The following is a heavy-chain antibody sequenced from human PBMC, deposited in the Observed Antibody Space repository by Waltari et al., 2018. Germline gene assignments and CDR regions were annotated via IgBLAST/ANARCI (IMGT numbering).Heavy chain of an antibody. D-gene: IGHD3-16*01. CDR1: GFSLSSNS. J-gene: IGHJ6*02. V-gene: IGHV3-53*01. Sequence: ELPLVQSAGGLIQRGGSLRLYCAASGFSLSSNSMSWVRQAPGTVLEWVSVIYRGGSTYYADSVKGRFTISRDNSKNTLYLQMNSLRAEDTAVYYCARAWGRRIDYYYYGMDVWGQGTTVTVSS. CDR2: IYRGGST. CDR3: ARAWGRRIDYYYYGMDV.